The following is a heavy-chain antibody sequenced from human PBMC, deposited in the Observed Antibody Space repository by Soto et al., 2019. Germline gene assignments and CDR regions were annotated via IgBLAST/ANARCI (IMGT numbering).Heavy chain of an antibody. D-gene: IGHD3-3*01. CDR2: ISAYNGNT. Sequence: ASVKVSCKASGGTFSSYAISWVRQAPGQGLEWMGWISAYNGNTNYAQKLQGRVTMTTDTSTSTAHMELRSLRSDDTAVYYCARDRGYDFWSGYYSTRPPLYGMDVWGQGTTVTVSS. CDR3: ARDRGYDFWSGYYSTRPPLYGMDV. J-gene: IGHJ6*02. V-gene: IGHV1-18*01. CDR1: GGTFSSYA.